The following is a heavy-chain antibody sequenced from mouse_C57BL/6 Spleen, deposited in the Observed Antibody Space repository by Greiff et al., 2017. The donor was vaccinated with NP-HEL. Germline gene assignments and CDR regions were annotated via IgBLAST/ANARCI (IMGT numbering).Heavy chain of an antibody. CDR1: GYTFTSYW. D-gene: IGHD2-4*01. CDR3: ARRIYDDYGYAMDY. Sequence: VQLQQSGAELVKPGASVKLSCKASGYTFTSYWMQWVKQRPGQGLEWIGEIDPSDSYTNYNQKFKGKATLTVDTSSSTAYMQLSSLTSEDSAVYYCARRIYDDYGYAMDYWGQGTSVTVSS. CDR2: IDPSDSYT. J-gene: IGHJ4*01. V-gene: IGHV1-50*01.